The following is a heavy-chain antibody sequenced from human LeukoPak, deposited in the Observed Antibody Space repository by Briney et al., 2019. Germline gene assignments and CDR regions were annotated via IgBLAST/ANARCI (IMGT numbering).Heavy chain of an antibody. J-gene: IGHJ5*02. CDR1: GGSISSYY. CDR2: IYNSGIT. Sequence: PSETLSLTCTVSGGSISSYYWSWIRQPAGKGLEWIGRIYNSGITNYNPSLKSRVTMSVDTSKNQFSLKLSSVTAADTAVYYCARVRRIGASLGWFDPWGQGTLVTVSS. CDR3: ARVRRIGASLGWFDP. D-gene: IGHD5-12*01. V-gene: IGHV4-4*07.